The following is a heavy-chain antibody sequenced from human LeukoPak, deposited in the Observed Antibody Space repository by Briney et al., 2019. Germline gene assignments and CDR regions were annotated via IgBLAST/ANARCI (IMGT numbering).Heavy chain of an antibody. D-gene: IGHD3-22*01. CDR3: ASGFGRYYDSSGYYFIRGAFDI. CDR1: GFTFSSYS. Sequence: GGSLRLSCAASGFTFSSYSMNWVRQAPGKGLEWVSSISSSSSYIYYADSVKGRFTISRDNAKNSLYLQMNSLRAEDTAVYYCASGFGRYYDSSGYYFIRGAFDIWGQGTMVTVSS. J-gene: IGHJ3*02. V-gene: IGHV3-21*01. CDR2: ISSSSSYI.